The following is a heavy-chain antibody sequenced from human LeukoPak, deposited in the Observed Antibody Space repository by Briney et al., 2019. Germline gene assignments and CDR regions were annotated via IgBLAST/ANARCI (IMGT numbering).Heavy chain of an antibody. V-gene: IGHV3-33*01. CDR2: IWSDGSNK. CDR3: ARDKGTTCIDN. Sequence: GGSLRLSCAASGITFSTSGMHWVRQAPDKGLEWVAFIWSDGSNKYHADSVKGRFTISRDNSKDTLYLQMNSLRAEDTAVYYCARDKGTTCIDNWGQGALVTVSS. J-gene: IGHJ4*02. CDR1: GITFSTSG. D-gene: IGHD4-17*01.